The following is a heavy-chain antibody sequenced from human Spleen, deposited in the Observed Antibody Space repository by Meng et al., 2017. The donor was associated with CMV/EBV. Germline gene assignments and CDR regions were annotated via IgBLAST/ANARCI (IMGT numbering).Heavy chain of an antibody. Sequence: ASVKVSCKASGYTFTSYDVTWVRQATGQGLEWMGWMNPNNGNTGYAQKFQGRVTMTRKTSISIAYMELSSLRSEDTAMYYCARLLRGYDFWSGYYTGQAFDIWGRGTMVTVSS. J-gene: IGHJ3*02. CDR1: GYTFTSYD. CDR3: ARLLRGYDFWSGYYTGQAFDI. CDR2: MNPNNGNT. V-gene: IGHV1-8*01. D-gene: IGHD3-3*01.